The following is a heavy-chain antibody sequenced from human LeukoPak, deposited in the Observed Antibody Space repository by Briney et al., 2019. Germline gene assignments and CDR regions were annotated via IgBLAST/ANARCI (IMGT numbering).Heavy chain of an antibody. Sequence: GGSLRLSCAASGFTFSSYSMNWVRQAPGKGLEWVSSISSSSSYIYYADSVKGRFTISRDNAKNSLYLQMNSLRAEDTAVYYCASERYSGYDLKYYFDYWGQGTLVTVSS. V-gene: IGHV3-21*01. D-gene: IGHD5-12*01. J-gene: IGHJ4*02. CDR3: ASERYSGYDLKYYFDY. CDR1: GFTFSSYS. CDR2: ISSSSSYI.